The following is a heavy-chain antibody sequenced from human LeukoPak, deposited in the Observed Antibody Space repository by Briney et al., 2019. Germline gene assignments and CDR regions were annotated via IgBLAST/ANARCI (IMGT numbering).Heavy chain of an antibody. D-gene: IGHD2-2*02. CDR2: IRYDGSNK. Sequence: GGSLRLSCAASGFTFSSYGMHWVRQAPGKGLEWVAFIRYDGSNKYYADSVKGRFTISRDNSKNTLYLQMSSLRVEDTALYYCVKGCSSTGCYTSEWWGQGTLVTVSS. V-gene: IGHV3-30*02. CDR3: VKGCSSTGCYTSEW. CDR1: GFTFSSYG. J-gene: IGHJ4*02.